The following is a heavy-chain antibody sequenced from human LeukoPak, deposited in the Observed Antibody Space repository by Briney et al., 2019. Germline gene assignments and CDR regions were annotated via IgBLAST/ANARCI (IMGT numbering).Heavy chain of an antibody. Sequence: SETLSLTCAVYGGSFSGYYWSWIRQPPGKGLEWIGEINHSGSTNYDPSLKSRVTISVDTSKNQFSLKLSSVTAADTAVYYCAREKGTIRKRYFDYWGQGTLVTVSS. CDR1: GGSFSGYY. V-gene: IGHV4-34*01. CDR2: INHSGST. J-gene: IGHJ4*02. CDR3: AREKGTIRKRYFDY. D-gene: IGHD2-21*01.